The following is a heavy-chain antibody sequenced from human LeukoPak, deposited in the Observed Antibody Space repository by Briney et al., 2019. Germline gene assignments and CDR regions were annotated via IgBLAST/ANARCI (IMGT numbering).Heavy chain of an antibody. V-gene: IGHV4-4*07. CDR3: ASEYYYDTSGYYSLAS. Sequence: SETLSLTCTVSGGSISSFYWSWIRQLAGKALEWIGRIYTSGSTNYNPSLKSRVTMSVDTSKNQFSLKLRSVTAADTAVYYCASEYYYDTSGYYSLASWGQGHLVTVSS. CDR2: IYTSGST. J-gene: IGHJ4*02. CDR1: GGSISSFY. D-gene: IGHD3-22*01.